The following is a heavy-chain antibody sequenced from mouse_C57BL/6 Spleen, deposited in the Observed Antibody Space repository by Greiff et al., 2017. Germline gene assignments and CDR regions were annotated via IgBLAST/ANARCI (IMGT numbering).Heavy chain of an antibody. Sequence: VQLQQSGAELMKPGASVKLSCKATGYTFTGYWIEWVKPRPGQGLEWIGEILPRSGSTNYNEKFKGKATFTVDTSSNTAYMQLSSLKTEDAAIYYDARWISSSTSDDYFDYWGQGTTLTVSS. CDR2: ILPRSGST. V-gene: IGHV1-9*01. CDR1: GYTFTGYW. J-gene: IGHJ2*01. D-gene: IGHD1-1*01. CDR3: ARWISSSTSDDYFDY.